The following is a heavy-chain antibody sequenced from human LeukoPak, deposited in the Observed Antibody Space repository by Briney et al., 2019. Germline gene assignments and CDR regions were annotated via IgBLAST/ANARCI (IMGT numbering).Heavy chain of an antibody. D-gene: IGHD5-18*01. Sequence: GGSLRLSCVASGFTFDDYAMNWVRQVPGKGLEWVSGINWNGGSTGYADSVKGRFTISRDNAKNSLYLQMNSLRAEDTALYYCARAGYTYVSPMTDYWGQGTLVTVSS. J-gene: IGHJ4*02. CDR1: GFTFDDYA. V-gene: IGHV3-20*04. CDR3: ARAGYTYVSPMTDY. CDR2: INWNGGST.